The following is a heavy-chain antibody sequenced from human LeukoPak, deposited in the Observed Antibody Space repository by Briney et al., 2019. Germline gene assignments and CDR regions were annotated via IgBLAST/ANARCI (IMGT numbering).Heavy chain of an antibody. J-gene: IGHJ3*02. Sequence: SETLSLTCTVSGDSINSDYWNWIRQPPGKGLEWIGFIYYSGSTNYNPSLKSRVTISVDTSRNQFSLKLNSMTAADTAVYYCARRMKLAAKGDAFDIWGQGTMVTVSS. CDR2: IYYSGST. CDR3: ARRMKLAAKGDAFDI. CDR1: GDSINSDY. D-gene: IGHD2-15*01. V-gene: IGHV4-59*08.